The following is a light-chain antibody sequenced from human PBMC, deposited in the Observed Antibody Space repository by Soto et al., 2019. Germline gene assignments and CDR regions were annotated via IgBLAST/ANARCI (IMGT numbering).Light chain of an antibody. J-gene: IGLJ1*01. CDR3: QTWGTGV. Sequence: QLVLTQSPSASASLGASVKLTCTLSSGHSSYAIAWHQQQPEKGPRYLMKLNSDGSHSKGDGIPDRFSGSSSGAERYLTISILQSEDEADYYCQTWGTGVFGTGTKLTVL. CDR2: LNSDGSH. CDR1: SGHSSYA. V-gene: IGLV4-69*01.